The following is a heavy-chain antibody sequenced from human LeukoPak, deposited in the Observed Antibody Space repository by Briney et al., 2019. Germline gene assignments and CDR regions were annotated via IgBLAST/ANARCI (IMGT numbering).Heavy chain of an antibody. Sequence: SETLSLTCTVSGGSISSGDYYWSWIRQPPGEGLEWIGYIYYSGSTYYNPSLKSRVTISVDTSKNQFSLKLSSVTAADTAVYYCASDYGGNPEYFQHWGQGTLVTVSS. CDR1: GGSISSGDYY. CDR2: IYYSGST. D-gene: IGHD4-23*01. J-gene: IGHJ1*01. CDR3: ASDYGGNPEYFQH. V-gene: IGHV4-30-4*01.